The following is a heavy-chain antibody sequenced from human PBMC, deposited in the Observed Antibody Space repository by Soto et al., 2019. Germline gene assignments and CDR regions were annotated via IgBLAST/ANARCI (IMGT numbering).Heavy chain of an antibody. V-gene: IGHV3-74*01. Sequence: EVQLVESGGGLVQPGGSLRLSCAASGFTFNSYWMQWVRHAPGKGLEWVSRIDGDEDSTTNYADSVKGRLTISRENVKNTLYLQMNRLRAEDTAVYYCVRDSQGDYWGQGTLVTVSS. J-gene: IGHJ4*02. CDR1: GFTFNSYW. CDR2: IDGDEDSTT. CDR3: VRDSQGDY.